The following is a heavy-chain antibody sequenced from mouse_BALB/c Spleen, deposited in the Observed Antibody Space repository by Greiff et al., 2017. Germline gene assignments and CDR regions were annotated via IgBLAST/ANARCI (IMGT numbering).Heavy chain of an antibody. CDR1: GYTFTSYV. CDR2: INTYNDGT. V-gene: IGHV1-14*01. J-gene: IGHJ4*01. CDR3: ARMSYCSMDD. Sequence: VQLQQSGPGLVQPGASVKMSCTASGYTFTSYVMHWVKQKPGQGLEWIGYINTYNDGTKYNEKFKGKDTLTSDKSSSTAYMELSSLTSEDSAVYYCARMSYCSMDDWGAGTSVTVSS.